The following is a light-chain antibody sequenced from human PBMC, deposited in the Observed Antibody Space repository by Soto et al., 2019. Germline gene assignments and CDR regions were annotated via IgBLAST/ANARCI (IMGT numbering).Light chain of an antibody. Sequence: DIQMTQYPSSLSASVGDRVTITCRASQSISTYLHWYQQKPGKAPNLLIYAASTLQSGVPSRFSGSGSGTDFTLTISSMKTEDFETYFCQHGYSNPLTFGGGTKVDIK. CDR3: QHGYSNPLT. CDR2: AAS. CDR1: QSISTY. J-gene: IGKJ4*01. V-gene: IGKV1-39*01.